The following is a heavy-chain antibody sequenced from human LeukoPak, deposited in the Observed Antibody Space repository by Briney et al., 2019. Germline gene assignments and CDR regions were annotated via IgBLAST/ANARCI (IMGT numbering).Heavy chain of an antibody. Sequence: ASVKVSCKASGYTFTSYAMNWVRQAPGQGLEWMGWINTNTGNPTYAQGLTGRFVFSLDTSVSTAYLQISSLKAEDTAVYYCARGSSSGWSQNYYYYYGMDVWGQGTTVTVSS. V-gene: IGHV7-4-1*02. CDR2: INTNTGNP. CDR1: GYTFTSYA. J-gene: IGHJ6*02. D-gene: IGHD6-19*01. CDR3: ARGSSSGWSQNYYYYYGMDV.